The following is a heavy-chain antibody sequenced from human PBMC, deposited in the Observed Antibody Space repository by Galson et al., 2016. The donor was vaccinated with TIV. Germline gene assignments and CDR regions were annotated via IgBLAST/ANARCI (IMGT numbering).Heavy chain of an antibody. CDR2: ISVYNGHT. V-gene: IGHV1-18*01. Sequence: SVKVSCKASGYIFNNFGVSWVRQAPGQGLQWMAWISVYNGHTNYAQSLQGRVTLTTDTSTSTAYMELRSLRSDDPAVYYCARDTPSLLAAATIDYWGQGTLVTVSS. CDR3: ARDTPSLLAAATIDY. J-gene: IGHJ4*02. D-gene: IGHD6-25*01. CDR1: GYIFNNFG.